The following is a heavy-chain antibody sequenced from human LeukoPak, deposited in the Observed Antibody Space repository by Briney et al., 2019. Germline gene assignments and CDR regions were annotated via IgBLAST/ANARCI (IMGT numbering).Heavy chain of an antibody. CDR2: ISDSGGGT. CDR3: AKGYNSGSFDS. V-gene: IGHV3-23*01. CDR1: GFTFSSYS. Sequence: GGSLRLSCAASGFTFSSYSVTWVRQAPGKGLEWVSGISDSGGGTYYADSVKGRFTISRDNSKNTVHLQMNSLRAEDTALYYCAKGYNSGSFDSWGQGALVTVSS. J-gene: IGHJ4*02. D-gene: IGHD6-19*01.